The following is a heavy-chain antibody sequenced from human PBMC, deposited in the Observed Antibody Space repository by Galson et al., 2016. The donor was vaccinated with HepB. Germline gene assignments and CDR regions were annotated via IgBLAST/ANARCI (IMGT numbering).Heavy chain of an antibody. CDR1: GYSFDSYW. Sequence: QSGAEVKKPGESLRISCKTSGYSFDSYWIHWVRQLPGKELEWIGNFNPVNSKSNYSPSFQGHVTISVDSSSTTAYLQWSSLKASDSAVYYCARYGRGFDSWGLGTLVTISS. CDR3: ARYGRGFDS. V-gene: IGHV5-78*01. CDR2: FNPVNSKS. J-gene: IGHJ5*01. D-gene: IGHD3-10*01.